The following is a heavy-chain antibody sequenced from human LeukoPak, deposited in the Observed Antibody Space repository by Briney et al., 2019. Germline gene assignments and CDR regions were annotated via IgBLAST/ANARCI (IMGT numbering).Heavy chain of an antibody. J-gene: IGHJ4*02. V-gene: IGHV3-66*01. CDR3: ARDETTVTSSIDY. CDR2: ISSGDST. CDR1: GFTVSSNY. Sequence: GGSLRLSCAASGFTVSSNYMCWVRQAPGKGLEWVSLISSGDSTYYTDSVKGRFTISRDKSKNTLYLQMNSLRAEDTAVYYCARDETTVTSSIDYWGQGTLVTVSS. D-gene: IGHD4-17*01.